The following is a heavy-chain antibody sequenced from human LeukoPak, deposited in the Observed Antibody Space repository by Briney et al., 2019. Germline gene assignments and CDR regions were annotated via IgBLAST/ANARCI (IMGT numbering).Heavy chain of an antibody. CDR1: GYTFTGYY. CDR3: ASVYSTGWYYDY. Sequence: GASVKVSCKASGYTFTGYYMHWVRQAPGQGLEWMGWINPNSGATNYAQQFQGRVTLTRDTSINTAYMDLSRLRSDDTAVYYCASVYSTGWYYDYWGQGTLVTVSS. CDR2: INPNSGAT. D-gene: IGHD6-19*01. J-gene: IGHJ4*02. V-gene: IGHV1-2*02.